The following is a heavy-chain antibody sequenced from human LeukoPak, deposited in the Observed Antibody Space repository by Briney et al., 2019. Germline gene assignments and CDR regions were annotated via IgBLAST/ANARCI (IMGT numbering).Heavy chain of an antibody. D-gene: IGHD3-10*01. CDR3: ASSNYYGSGSYYRD. CDR2: IIPIFGTA. V-gene: IGHV1-69*05. CDR1: GGTFSSYA. Sequence: ASVKVSCKASGGTFSSYAISWVRQAPGQGLEWMGGIIPIFGTANYAQKFQGRVTITTDESTSTAYMELRSLRSDDTAVYYCASSNYYGSGSYYRDWGQGTLVTVSS. J-gene: IGHJ4*02.